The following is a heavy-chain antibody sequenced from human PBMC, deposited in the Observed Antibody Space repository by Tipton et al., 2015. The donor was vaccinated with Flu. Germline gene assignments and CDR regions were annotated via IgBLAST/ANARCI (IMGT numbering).Heavy chain of an antibody. D-gene: IGHD3-10*01. CDR1: GGSISAYS. Sequence: TLSLTCTVSGGSISAYSWSWIRQPPGNALEWIGYIFYSGSTDYNPSLKSRVTILVDTSKNQFSLKLSSLTAADTAVYFCARLAYGSGTYFFDYWGQGTLATVSS. CDR2: IFYSGST. CDR3: ARLAYGSGTYFFDY. J-gene: IGHJ4*02. V-gene: IGHV4-59*08.